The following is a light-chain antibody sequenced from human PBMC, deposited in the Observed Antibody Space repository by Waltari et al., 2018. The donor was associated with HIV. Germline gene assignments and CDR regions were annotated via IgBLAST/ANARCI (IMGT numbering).Light chain of an antibody. CDR1: SRDVGAYNY. J-gene: IGLJ2*01. CDR2: DVS. CDR3: NSYTTSSTLHVV. Sequence: QSAPTHPASVSGSPGQSITISCTGTSRDVGAYNYVSWQQHHPGKAPKLMIYDVSNRPSGVSNRFSGSKSGNTASLTISVLQAEDEADYYCNSYTTSSTLHVVFGGGTKLTVL. V-gene: IGLV2-14*03.